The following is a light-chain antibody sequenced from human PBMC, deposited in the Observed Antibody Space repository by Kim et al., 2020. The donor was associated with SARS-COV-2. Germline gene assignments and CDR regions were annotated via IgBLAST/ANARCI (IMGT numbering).Light chain of an antibody. CDR2: EVS. J-gene: IGKJ1*01. V-gene: IGKV1-5*01. CDR3: QQYHTFPWT. Sequence: ESVGDRVTITCRASQTITTWLAWYQQKPGKAPNLLIYEVSTLEDGVPSRFSGGGSGTEFTLTIASLQPDDFATYYCQQYHTFPWTFGQGTKVDIK. CDR1: QTITTW.